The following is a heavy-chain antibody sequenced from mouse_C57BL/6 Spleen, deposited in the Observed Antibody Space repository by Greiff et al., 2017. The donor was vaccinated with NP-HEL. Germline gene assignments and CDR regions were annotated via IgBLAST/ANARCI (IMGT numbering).Heavy chain of an antibody. CDR1: GYTFTSYW. J-gene: IGHJ2*01. D-gene: IGHD2-4*01. CDR2: IYPGRGST. CDR3: ARSYYDYDEGY. Sequence: VQLQQSGAELVKPGASVKMSCKASGYTFTSYWITWVKQRPGQGLEWIGDIYPGRGSTNYNEKFKSKATLTVDTSSSTAYMQLSSLTSEDSAGDYCARSYYDYDEGYWGQGTTLTVSS. V-gene: IGHV1-55*01.